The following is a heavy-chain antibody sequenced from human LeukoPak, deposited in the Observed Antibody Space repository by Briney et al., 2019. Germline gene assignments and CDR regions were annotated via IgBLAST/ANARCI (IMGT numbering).Heavy chain of an antibody. CDR3: VRELSGSGNVYYSDH. CDR1: GFTFTSFS. Sequence: GGSLRLSCAASGFTFTSFSFNWVRQAPGKGLEWVSSINTRSSYIWYADSVKGRFTISRDNAQSSLYLQMNSLRVEDTAVYYCVRELSGSGNVYYSDHWGQGTLVTVSS. D-gene: IGHD6-19*01. J-gene: IGHJ4*02. V-gene: IGHV3-21*01. CDR2: INTRSSYI.